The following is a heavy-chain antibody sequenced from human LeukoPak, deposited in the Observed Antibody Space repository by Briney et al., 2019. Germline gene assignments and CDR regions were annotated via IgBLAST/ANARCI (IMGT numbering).Heavy chain of an antibody. CDR3: AREGYTGNFDY. J-gene: IGHJ4*02. CDR1: GFTFSGYY. CDR2: ISSSSSYT. V-gene: IGHV3-11*05. D-gene: IGHD2-2*02. Sequence: PGGSLRLSCAASGFTFSGYYMSWIRQAPGKGLEWVSYISSSSSYTNYADSVKGRFTISRDNAKNSLYLQMNSLRAEDTAVYYCAREGYTGNFDYWGQGTLVTVSS.